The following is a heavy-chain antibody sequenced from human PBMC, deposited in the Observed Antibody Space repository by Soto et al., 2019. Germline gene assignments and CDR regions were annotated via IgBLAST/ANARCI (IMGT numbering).Heavy chain of an antibody. CDR1: GYTFTSYG. CDR2: ISAYNGNT. V-gene: IGHV1-18*01. D-gene: IGHD3-3*01. Sequence: ASVKVSCKASGYTFTSYGMSWVRQAPGQGLEWMGWISAYNGNTNYAQKLQGRVTMTTDTSTSTAYMELRSLRSDDTAVYYCATSPGVEYYDFWSGYANFDYWGQGTLVTVSS. J-gene: IGHJ4*02. CDR3: ATSPGVEYYDFWSGYANFDY.